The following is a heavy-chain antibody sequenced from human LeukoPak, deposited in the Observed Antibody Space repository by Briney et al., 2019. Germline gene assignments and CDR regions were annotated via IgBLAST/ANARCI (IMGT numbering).Heavy chain of an antibody. CDR3: ARDRLYSNSSEDY. D-gene: IGHD6-6*01. J-gene: IGHJ4*02. V-gene: IGHV3-53*01. CDR1: GFTVSSNY. Sequence: GGSLRLSCAASGFTVSSNYMSWVRQAPGKGLEWVSVIYSGGSTYYADSVQGRFTISRDNSKNTLNLQMNSLRAEDTAVYYCARDRLYSNSSEDYWGQGILVTVSS. CDR2: IYSGGST.